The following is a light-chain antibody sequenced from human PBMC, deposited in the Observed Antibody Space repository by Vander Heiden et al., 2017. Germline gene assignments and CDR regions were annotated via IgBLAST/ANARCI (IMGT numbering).Light chain of an antibody. CDR3: AAWDDSLSGWV. Sequence: QSVLTQPPSASGTPGQRVTISCSGSSSNIGSHYVSWYQQLPGTAPKLLTYSNNQRPSGVPDRFSGSKSGTSASLAISGLRSEDEADYYCAAWDDSLSGWVFGGGTKLTVL. V-gene: IGLV1-47*02. CDR1: SSNIGSHY. J-gene: IGLJ3*02. CDR2: SNN.